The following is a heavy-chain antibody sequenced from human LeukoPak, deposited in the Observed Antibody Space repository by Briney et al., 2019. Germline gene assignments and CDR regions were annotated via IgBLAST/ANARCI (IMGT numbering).Heavy chain of an antibody. CDR3: ARRPDDYSNGSWFDP. D-gene: IGHD4-11*01. J-gene: IGHJ5*02. V-gene: IGHV4-39*01. CDR2: IYYSGST. Sequence: SETLSLTCTVSGGSISSSSYYWGWIRQPPGKGLEWIGSIYYSGSTYYNPSLKSRVTISVDTSKNQFSLKLSSVTAADTAVYYCARRPDDYSNGSWFDPWGQGTLVTVSS. CDR1: GGSISSSSYY.